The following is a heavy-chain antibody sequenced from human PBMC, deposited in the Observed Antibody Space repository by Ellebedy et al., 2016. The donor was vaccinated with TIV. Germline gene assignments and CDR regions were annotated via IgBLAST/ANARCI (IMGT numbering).Heavy chain of an antibody. CDR1: GFTFSNNA. CDR2: ITNSGTST. Sequence: GESLKISCAASGFTFSNNAMSWVRQAPGKGLEWISAITNSGTSTYYADSVKGRFTISRDNSKNTLYLQVDSLRAEDTAIYYCAKDSGKYGWNSEYWGQGTQVTVSS. CDR3: AKDSGKYGWNSEY. D-gene: IGHD3-10*01. J-gene: IGHJ4*02. V-gene: IGHV3-23*01.